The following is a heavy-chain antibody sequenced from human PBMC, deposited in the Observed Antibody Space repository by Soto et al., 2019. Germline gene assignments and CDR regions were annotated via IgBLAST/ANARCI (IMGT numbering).Heavy chain of an antibody. Sequence: PGGSLRLSCAASGFTFSSYAMSWVRQAPGKGLEWVSAISGSDGSTYYADSVKGRFTISRDNSKNTLYLQMNSLRAEDTAVYYCAKDSLTGDYRPYNWFDPWGQGTLVTVSS. CDR1: GFTFSSYA. CDR2: ISGSDGST. J-gene: IGHJ5*02. CDR3: AKDSLTGDYRPYNWFDP. V-gene: IGHV3-23*01. D-gene: IGHD3-9*01.